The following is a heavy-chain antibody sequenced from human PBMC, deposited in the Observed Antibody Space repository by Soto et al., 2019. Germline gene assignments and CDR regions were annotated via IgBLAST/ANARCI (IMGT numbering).Heavy chain of an antibody. CDR3: ARARRQLLARYYYYYYVVV. Sequence: GASVKVSCKASGYTFTSYDINWVRQATGQGLEWMGWMNPNSGNTGYAQKFQGRVTMTRNTSISTAYMELSSLRSEDTAVYYCARARRQLLARYYYYYYVVVWGKGTTVTVSS. J-gene: IGHJ6*03. V-gene: IGHV1-8*01. D-gene: IGHD2-2*01. CDR1: GYTFTSYD. CDR2: MNPNSGNT.